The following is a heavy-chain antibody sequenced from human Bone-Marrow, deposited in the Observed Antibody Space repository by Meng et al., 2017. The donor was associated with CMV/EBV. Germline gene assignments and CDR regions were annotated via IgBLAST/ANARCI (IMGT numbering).Heavy chain of an antibody. Sequence: SLKISCAASGFTFSSYEMNWVRQAPGKGLEWVSYISSSGSTIYYADSVKGRFTISRDNARNSLYLQMNSLRADDTAVYYCARAHCSSTSCYRWGFDYWGQGTLVTVSS. J-gene: IGHJ4*02. CDR3: ARAHCSSTSCYRWGFDY. D-gene: IGHD2-2*02. CDR2: ISSSGSTI. CDR1: GFTFSSYE. V-gene: IGHV3-48*03.